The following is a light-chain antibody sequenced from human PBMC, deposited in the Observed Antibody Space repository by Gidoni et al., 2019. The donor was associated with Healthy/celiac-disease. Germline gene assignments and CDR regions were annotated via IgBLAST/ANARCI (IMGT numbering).Light chain of an antibody. J-gene: IGKJ2*04. CDR2: GAS. CDR3: QQYGSSPTCS. V-gene: IGKV3-20*01. CDR1: QSVSNSY. Sequence: ELVLTQSPGTLSFSPGERATLSCRARQSVSNSYLARYQQKTGQAPRLLIYGASSRATGIPARFSGSGSGTDFTLTISRLEPDDFAVNYCQQYGSSPTCSFGQGTKLEIK.